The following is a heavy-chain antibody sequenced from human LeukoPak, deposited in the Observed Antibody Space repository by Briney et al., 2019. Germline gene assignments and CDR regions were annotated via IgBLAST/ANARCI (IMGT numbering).Heavy chain of an antibody. CDR3: ARDLLATSYYGMDV. CDR1: GFTVSSNY. Sequence: PGGSLRLSCAASGFTVSSNYMSWVRQAPGKGLEWVSVIYGGGSTYYADSVKGRFTISRDNSKNTLYLQMNSLRAEDTAVYYCARDLLATSYYGMDVWGQGTTVTVSS. J-gene: IGHJ6*02. CDR2: IYGGGST. D-gene: IGHD5-24*01. V-gene: IGHV3-53*01.